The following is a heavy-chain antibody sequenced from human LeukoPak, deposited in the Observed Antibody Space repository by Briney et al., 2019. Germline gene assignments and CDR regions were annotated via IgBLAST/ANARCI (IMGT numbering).Heavy chain of an antibody. V-gene: IGHV3-30*04. CDR3: AKAFPRIAARVFDY. D-gene: IGHD6-6*01. Sequence: GGSLRLSCAASGFTFSSYAMHWVRQAPGKGLEWVAVISYDGSNKYYADSVKGRFTISRDNSKNTLYLQMNSLRAEGTAVYYCAKAFPRIAARVFDYWGQGTLVTVSS. J-gene: IGHJ4*02. CDR2: ISYDGSNK. CDR1: GFTFSSYA.